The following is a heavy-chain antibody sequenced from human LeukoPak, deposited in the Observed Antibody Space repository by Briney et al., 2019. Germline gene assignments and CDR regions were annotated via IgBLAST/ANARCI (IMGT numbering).Heavy chain of an antibody. Sequence: SETLSLTCAVYGGSFSGYYWSWIRQPPGKGLEWIGEINHSGSTNYNPSLKSRVTISVDTSKNQFSLKLSSVTAADTAVYYCARRYYYYGMDVWGQGTTVTVSS. CDR1: GGSFSGYY. V-gene: IGHV4-34*01. CDR3: ARRYYYYGMDV. CDR2: INHSGST. J-gene: IGHJ6*02.